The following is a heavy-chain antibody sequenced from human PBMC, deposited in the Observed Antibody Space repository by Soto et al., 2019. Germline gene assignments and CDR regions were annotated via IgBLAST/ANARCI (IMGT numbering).Heavy chain of an antibody. V-gene: IGHV1-18*01. CDR2: ISAYNGNT. CDR1: GYTFTSYG. D-gene: IGHD4-17*01. Sequence: QVQLVQSGAEVKKPGASVKVSCKASGYTFTSYGISWVRRAPGQGLEWMGWISAYNGNTNYAQKLQGRVTMTTDTSTSTAYMELRSLRSDDTAVYYCARDRVYGDYGGVNFDYWGQGTLVTVSS. J-gene: IGHJ4*01. CDR3: ARDRVYGDYGGVNFDY.